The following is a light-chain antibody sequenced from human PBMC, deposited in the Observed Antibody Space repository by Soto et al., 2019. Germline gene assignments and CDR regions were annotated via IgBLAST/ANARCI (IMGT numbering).Light chain of an antibody. CDR2: TAS. J-gene: IGKJ5*01. CDR1: QGISNW. Sequence: DIQMTQSPSSVSASVGDRVTITCRASQGISNWLAWYQQKPGKAPKLLIYTASRLESGVPSRFSGSGSGTDFSLTISSLQPEDFATYYCQQTNSFPITFGQGTRLEIK. V-gene: IGKV1D-12*01. CDR3: QQTNSFPIT.